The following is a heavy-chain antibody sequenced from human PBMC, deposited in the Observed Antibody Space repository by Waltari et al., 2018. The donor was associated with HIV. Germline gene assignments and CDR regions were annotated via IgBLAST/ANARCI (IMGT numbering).Heavy chain of an antibody. V-gene: IGHV3-23*01. Sequence: ELQLLESGGGLVQPGGSLRLSCAASGFTFSGFAMTWVRQAPGRGLEWVSSLTTSGVKTYYADSVKGRFTISRDNSNNTVYLQMNNLRAEDTAIYYCANSSPVSWYAFDYWGQGTLVTVSS. D-gene: IGHD6-13*01. CDR1: GFTFSGFA. CDR3: ANSSPVSWYAFDY. CDR2: LTTSGVKT. J-gene: IGHJ4*02.